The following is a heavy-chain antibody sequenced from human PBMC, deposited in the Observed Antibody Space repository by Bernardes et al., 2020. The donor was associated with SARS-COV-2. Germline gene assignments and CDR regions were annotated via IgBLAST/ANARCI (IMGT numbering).Heavy chain of an antibody. CDR1: GFTVSTNY. CDR2: IYSGGNT. CDR3: ARRGEGGRAFDV. D-gene: IGHD2-15*01. V-gene: IGHV3-53*01. Sequence: GGSLRLSCAASGFTVSTNYMSWVRQAPGKGLEWISLIYSGGNTYFADSVKGRFTVSRDNSRNTLYLQMNSLTVDDTAMYYCARRGEGGRAFDVWSQGTVVTVSS. J-gene: IGHJ3*01.